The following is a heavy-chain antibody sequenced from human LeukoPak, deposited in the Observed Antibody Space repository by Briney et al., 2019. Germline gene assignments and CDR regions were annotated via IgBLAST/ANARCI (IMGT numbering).Heavy chain of an antibody. V-gene: IGHV5-51*01. D-gene: IGHD3-22*01. CDR1: GYSFTSYW. CDR3: ARGSPYYYDSSGYYLNY. Sequence: GESLKISCKGSGYSFTSYWIGWVRQMPGKGLEWMGIIYPGDSDTRYSPSFQGQVTISADKSISTAYLQWSSLQASDTAMYYCARGSPYYYDSSGYYLNYWGQGTLVTVSS. CDR2: IYPGDSDT. J-gene: IGHJ4*02.